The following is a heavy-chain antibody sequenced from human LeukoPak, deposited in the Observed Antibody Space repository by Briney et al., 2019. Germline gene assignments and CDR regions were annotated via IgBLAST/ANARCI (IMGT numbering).Heavy chain of an antibody. CDR1: GGSASDYY. D-gene: IGHD3-22*01. V-gene: IGHV4-59*02. J-gene: IGHJ4*02. Sequence: PSETLSLTCTVSGGSASDYYWSWIRQPPGKGLEWIGYIYYSERPNYNPSLKSRVTISVDTSKNQFSLKLTSVTAADTAVYYCARDSNSQYGGYDLYYFDYWGQGTLVTVSS. CDR3: ARDSNSQYGGYDLYYFDY. CDR2: IYYSERP.